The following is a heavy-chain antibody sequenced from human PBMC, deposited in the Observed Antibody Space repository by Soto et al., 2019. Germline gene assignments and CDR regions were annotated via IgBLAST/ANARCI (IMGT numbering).Heavy chain of an antibody. CDR2: ISADGSDK. CDR1: EFTFSNFG. J-gene: IGHJ4*02. D-gene: IGHD3-3*01. Sequence: QVQLVESGGGVVQPGRSLRLSCAASEFTFSNFGMHWVRQAPGKRLEWVAAISADGSDKYFSGSVKGRFTISRDNSKNTLFLQMNSLRVEDTAVYYCVKGSDVARQELDYWGQGTLVTVSS. V-gene: IGHV3-30*18. CDR3: VKGSDVARQELDY.